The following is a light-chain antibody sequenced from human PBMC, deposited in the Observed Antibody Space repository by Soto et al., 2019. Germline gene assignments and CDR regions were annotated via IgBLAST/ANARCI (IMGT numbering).Light chain of an antibody. J-gene: IGKJ1*01. V-gene: IGKV2-30*02. Sequence: DVVMTQSPLSLPVTLGQPASISCRSSQSLIHSDGDTYLNWFQQRPGQSPRRLIYKVSDRDSGVPDSFSGSGSGTDFTLKISRVEAEDVGIYYCMQGTRWPWTFGQGTEVEIK. CDR1: QSLIHSDGDTY. CDR3: MQGTRWPWT. CDR2: KVS.